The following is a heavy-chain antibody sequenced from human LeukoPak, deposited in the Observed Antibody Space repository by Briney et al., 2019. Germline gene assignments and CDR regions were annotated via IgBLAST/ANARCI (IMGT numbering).Heavy chain of an antibody. CDR1: GGSISSSSYY. V-gene: IGHV4-39*07. CDR2: IYYSGST. D-gene: IGHD5/OR15-5a*01. CDR3: ATLVSMRYYFDY. J-gene: IGHJ4*02. Sequence: SETLSLTCTVSGGSISSSSYYWGWIRQPPGKGLEWIGSIYYSGSTYYNPSLKSRVTISVDTSKNQFSLKLSSVTVADTAVYFCATLVSMRYYFDYWGQGTLVTVSS.